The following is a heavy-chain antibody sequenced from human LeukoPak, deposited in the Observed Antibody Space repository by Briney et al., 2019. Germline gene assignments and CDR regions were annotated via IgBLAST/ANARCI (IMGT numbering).Heavy chain of an antibody. CDR1: GFTFSSYA. CDR3: ARAPGSVVITDY. J-gene: IGHJ4*02. CDR2: ISSSSSYI. D-gene: IGHD3-22*01. Sequence: GGSLRLSCAASGFTFSSYAMNWVRQAPGKGLEWVSSISSSSSYIYYADSVKGRFTISRDNAKNSLYLQMNSLRAEDTAVYYCARAPGSVVITDYWGQGTLVTVSS. V-gene: IGHV3-21*01.